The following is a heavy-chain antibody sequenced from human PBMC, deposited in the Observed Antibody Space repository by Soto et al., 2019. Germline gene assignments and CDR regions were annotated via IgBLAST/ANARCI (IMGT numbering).Heavy chain of an antibody. J-gene: IGHJ6*02. CDR2: IIPIFGTA. CDR3: ARVVVGTTSDYYYGMDV. Sequence: QVQLVQSGAEVRKPGSSVKVSCKASGGTFSSYIISWVRQAPGQGLEWMGGIIPIFGTANYAQRFQGRVTITADESTSTAYMELSSRRSEDTAVYYCARVVVGTTSDYYYGMDVWGQGTTVTVSS. V-gene: IGHV1-69*01. D-gene: IGHD1-26*01. CDR1: GGTFSSYI.